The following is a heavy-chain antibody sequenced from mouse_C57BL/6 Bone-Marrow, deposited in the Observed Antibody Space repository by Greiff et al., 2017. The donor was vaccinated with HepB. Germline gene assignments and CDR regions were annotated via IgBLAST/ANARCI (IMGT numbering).Heavy chain of an antibody. CDR2: IYPRDGST. V-gene: IGHV1-78*01. Sequence: VQLVESDAELVKPGASVKISCKVSGYTFTDHTIHWMKQRPEQGLEWIGYIYPRDGSTKYNEKFKGKATLTADKSSSTAYMQLNSLTSEDSAVYFCARPYYYGSSRFDYWGQGTTLTVSS. J-gene: IGHJ2*01. CDR3: ARPYYYGSSRFDY. CDR1: GYTFTDHT. D-gene: IGHD1-1*01.